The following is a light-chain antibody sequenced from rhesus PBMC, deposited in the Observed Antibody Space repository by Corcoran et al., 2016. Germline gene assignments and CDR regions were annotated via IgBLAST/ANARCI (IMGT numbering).Light chain of an antibody. CDR3: QQYNDLLPT. CDR2: SAY. CDR1: ESVGSY. Sequence: EIVMTQSPATLSLSPGETATLSCRASESVGSYLAWYQQTPGQAPKLLVHSAYFRATGIPDRFSGSGSRTEFTLTISSLEPEDVGVYHCQQYNDLLPTFGGGTKVELK. J-gene: IGKJ4*01. V-gene: IGKV3-40*03.